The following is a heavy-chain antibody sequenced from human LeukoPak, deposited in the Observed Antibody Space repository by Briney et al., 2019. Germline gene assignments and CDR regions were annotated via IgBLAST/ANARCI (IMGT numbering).Heavy chain of an antibody. J-gene: IGHJ4*02. CDR2: ISGSGGST. CDR1: GFTFSSYA. Sequence: GGSLRLSCAASGFTFSSYAMSWVRQAPGKGLEWASAISGSGGSTYYADSVKGRFTISRDNSKNTLYLQMNSLRAEDTAVYYCAKATYPTSHFDYWGQGTLVTVSS. V-gene: IGHV3-23*01. CDR3: AKATYPTSHFDY. D-gene: IGHD2-2*01.